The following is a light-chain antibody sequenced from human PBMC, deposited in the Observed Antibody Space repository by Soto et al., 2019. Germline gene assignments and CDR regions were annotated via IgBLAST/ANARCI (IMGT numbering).Light chain of an antibody. CDR3: QQFNSYPYT. V-gene: IGKV1-13*02. J-gene: IGKJ2*01. Sequence: AIQLTQSPSSLSASVGDRVTITCRASQGISSALAWYQQKPGKAPKLLIYDASSLESGVPSRFSGSGSGTDFTLTISSLQPEDFAAYFCQQFNSYPYTFGQGTKLEIK. CDR1: QGISSA. CDR2: DAS.